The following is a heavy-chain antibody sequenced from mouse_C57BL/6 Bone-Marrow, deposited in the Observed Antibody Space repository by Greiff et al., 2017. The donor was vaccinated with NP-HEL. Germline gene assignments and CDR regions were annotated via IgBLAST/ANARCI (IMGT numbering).Heavy chain of an antibody. Sequence: EVKLQESGAELVRPGASVKLSCTASGFNIKDDYMHWVKQRPEQGLEWIGWIDPENGDTEYASKCQGKATITADTSSNTAYLQLSSLTSEDTAVYYCTTLSFAYWGQGTLVTVSA. CDR2: IDPENGDT. V-gene: IGHV14-4*01. CDR1: GFNIKDDY. CDR3: TTLSFAY. J-gene: IGHJ3*01.